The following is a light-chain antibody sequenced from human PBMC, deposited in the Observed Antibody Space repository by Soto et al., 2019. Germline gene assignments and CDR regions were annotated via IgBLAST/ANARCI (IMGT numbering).Light chain of an antibody. Sequence: EIVLTQSPATLSLSPRERATLSCRASQSVSSYLAWYQQKPGQAPRLLIYEASNRATGIPAKFSGSGSGTAFAYTSGSLEPEDFAVYYCQQRSNWPLTFGGGTKVEIK. V-gene: IGKV3-11*01. CDR1: QSVSSY. J-gene: IGKJ4*01. CDR3: QQRSNWPLT. CDR2: EAS.